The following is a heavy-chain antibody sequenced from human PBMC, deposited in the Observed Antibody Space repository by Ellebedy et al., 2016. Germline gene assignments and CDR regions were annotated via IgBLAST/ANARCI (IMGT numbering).Heavy chain of an antibody. J-gene: IGHJ5*02. V-gene: IGHV4-38-2*02. CDR3: ATLSPVVVVRGVISWFDP. CDR2: IYHSGST. D-gene: IGHD3-10*01. Sequence: SETLSLTCTVSGYSISSGYYWGWIRQPPGKGLEWIGSIYHSGSTYYNPSLKSRVTISVDTSKNQFSLKLSSVTAADTAVYYCATLSPVVVVRGVISWFDPWGQGTLVTVSS. CDR1: GYSISSGYY.